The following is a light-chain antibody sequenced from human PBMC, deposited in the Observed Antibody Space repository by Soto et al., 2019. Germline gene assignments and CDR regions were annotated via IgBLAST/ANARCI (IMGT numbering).Light chain of an antibody. CDR1: QSVSSN. Sequence: ETIMTQSPATLSVSPGERVTLSCRASQSVSSNLAWYQQKPGQAPRLLIYGASTRATDIPARFSGSGSGTEFTLTISSLQSEDFAVYYCQQYHNWPPYTFGQGTKLEI. CDR3: QQYHNWPPYT. J-gene: IGKJ2*01. V-gene: IGKV3-15*01. CDR2: GAS.